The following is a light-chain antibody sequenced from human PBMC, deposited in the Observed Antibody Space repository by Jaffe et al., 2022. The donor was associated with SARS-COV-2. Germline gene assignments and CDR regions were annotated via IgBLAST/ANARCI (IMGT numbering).Light chain of an antibody. J-gene: IGKJ4*01. CDR3: QQFFSTPLT. Sequence: DIQLTQSPSSLSASVGDRVTITCRASQSISNYLNWYLQKPGKAPKVLIYAASSLQSGVPARFSGGGSGTDFTLTISSLQPEDFGTYYCQQFFSTPLTFGGGTKVEIK. CDR2: AAS. CDR1: QSISNY. V-gene: IGKV1-39*01.